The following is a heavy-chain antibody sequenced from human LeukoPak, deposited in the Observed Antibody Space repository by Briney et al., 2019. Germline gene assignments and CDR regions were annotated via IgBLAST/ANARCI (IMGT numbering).Heavy chain of an antibody. CDR1: GFTFSSYS. V-gene: IGHV3-21*01. CDR2: ISSSSSYT. J-gene: IGHJ3*01. CDR3: ARPAYTAAYDL. Sequence: PGGSLRLSCVDSGFTFSSYSMNWVRQAPGKGLEWVSSISSSSSYTNYADSVRGRFTISRENAKNSLYLQMNSLRAEDTAVYYCARPAYTAAYDLWGRGTMVTVSS. D-gene: IGHD3-16*01.